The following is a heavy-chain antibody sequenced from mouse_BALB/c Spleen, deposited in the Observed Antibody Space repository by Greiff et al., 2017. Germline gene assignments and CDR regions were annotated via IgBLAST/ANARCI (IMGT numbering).Heavy chain of an antibody. CDR1: GFTFSSYA. Sequence: DVMLVESGGGLVKPGGSLKLSCAASGFTFSSYAMSWVRQSPEKRLEWVAEISSGGSYTYYPDTVTGRFTISRDNAKNTLYLEMSSLRSEDTAMYYCARDADYDGAYWGQGTLVTVSA. V-gene: IGHV5-9-4*01. J-gene: IGHJ3*01. CDR2: ISSGGSYT. D-gene: IGHD2-4*01. CDR3: ARDADYDGAY.